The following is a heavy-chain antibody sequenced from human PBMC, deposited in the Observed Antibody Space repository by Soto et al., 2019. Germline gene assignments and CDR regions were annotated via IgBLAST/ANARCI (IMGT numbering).Heavy chain of an antibody. CDR3: ARDRYYDSSGYYSDY. CDR2: ISAYNGNT. CDR1: GYTFTSYG. J-gene: IGHJ4*02. Sequence: RASVKVSCKASGYTFTSYGISWVRQAPGQGLEWMGWISAYNGNTNYAQKLQGRVTMTTDTSTSTAYMELRSLRSDDTAVYYCARDRYYDSSGYYSDYWGQGTLVTVSS. D-gene: IGHD3-22*01. V-gene: IGHV1-18*01.